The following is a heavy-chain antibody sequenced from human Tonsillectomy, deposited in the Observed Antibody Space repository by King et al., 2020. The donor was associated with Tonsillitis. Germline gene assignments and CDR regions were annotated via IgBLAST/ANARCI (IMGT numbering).Heavy chain of an antibody. V-gene: IGHV5-51*01. Sequence: VQLVESGPEVKKPGESLKMSCKGSGYSFTNYWIAWVRQTPGKGLEWMGIIYPGDSDTRHSPSFQGQVTISADKSIKTAYLHWSSLKASDTAMYYCARRAAGMGGVDHWGQGTLVTVSS. CDR1: GYSFTNYW. CDR2: IYPGDSDT. CDR3: ARRAAGMGGVDH. D-gene: IGHD1-26*01. J-gene: IGHJ4*02.